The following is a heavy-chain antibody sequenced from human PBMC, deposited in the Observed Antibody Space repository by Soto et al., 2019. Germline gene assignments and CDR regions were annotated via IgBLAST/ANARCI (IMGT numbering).Heavy chain of an antibody. V-gene: IGHV3-23*01. CDR2: VSTRGDIT. D-gene: IGHD3-10*01. J-gene: IGHJ6*02. Sequence: EVQLLESGGDLVQPGGSLRLSCAASGLNFNDYAMTWVRQAPGKGREWVSIVSTRGDITYYSDSVKGRFTSSRDNSKNKLFLHMNSLRAEDTALYYCARGDRGGSGSPASYYYSGLDVWGQGTTVTVSS. CDR3: ARGDRGGSGSPASYYYSGLDV. CDR1: GLNFNDYA.